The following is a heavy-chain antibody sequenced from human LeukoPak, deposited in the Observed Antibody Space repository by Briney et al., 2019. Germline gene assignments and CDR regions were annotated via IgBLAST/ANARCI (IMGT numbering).Heavy chain of an antibody. J-gene: IGHJ4*02. CDR2: IYYSGST. Sequence: SETLSLTCTVSGGSISSYYWSWIRQPPGKGLEWIGYIYYSGSTNYNPSLKSRVTISVDTSKNQFSLKLSSVTAADTAVYYCARHIAVANHILLYFDYWGQGTLVTVSS. D-gene: IGHD6-19*01. CDR1: GGSISSYY. CDR3: ARHIAVANHILLYFDY. V-gene: IGHV4-59*08.